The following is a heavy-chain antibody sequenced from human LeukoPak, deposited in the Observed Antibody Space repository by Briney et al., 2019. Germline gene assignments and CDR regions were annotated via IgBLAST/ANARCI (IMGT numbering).Heavy chain of an antibody. CDR1: GGSITSSNW. V-gene: IGHV4-4*02. Sequence: SGTLSLTCTVSGGSITSSNWWSWVRQPPGKGLEWIGEIYHSGSTNYQPSLKSRVTMSVDKSKDQFSLKLTSVTAANTAVYYCVKRGNVANFDSWGQGILVTVSS. J-gene: IGHJ4*02. CDR2: IYHSGST. CDR3: VKRGNVANFDS. D-gene: IGHD5-12*01.